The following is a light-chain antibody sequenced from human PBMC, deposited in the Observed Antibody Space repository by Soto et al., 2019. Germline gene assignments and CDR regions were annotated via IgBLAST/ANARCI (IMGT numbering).Light chain of an antibody. CDR1: QGISTW. CDR3: QQANSFPIS. V-gene: IGKV1D-12*01. CDR2: GAS. J-gene: IGKJ5*01. Sequence: DIQMTQSPCSVSASVGYRCTITCRASQGISTWLAWYQQKPGKAPKLLIYGASSLQSGVPSRFSDSGSGTDFTLTISNLQPEDFATYYCQQANSFPISFGQGTRLEIK.